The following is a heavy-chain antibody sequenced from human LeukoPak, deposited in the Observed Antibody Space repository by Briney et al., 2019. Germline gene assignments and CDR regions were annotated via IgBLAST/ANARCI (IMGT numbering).Heavy chain of an antibody. V-gene: IGHV1-46*01. CDR1: GYIFTSYF. CDR2: INPSGGST. J-gene: IGHJ4*02. D-gene: IGHD6-13*01. Sequence: ASVKVSCKASGYIFTSYFMHWVRQAPGQGLEWMGLINPSGGSTRYAQKFQGRVTMTRDMSTSTVYMELSSLRSEDTAVYYCARGLGIAAAGNLIDWGQGTLVTVSS. CDR3: ARGLGIAAAGNLID.